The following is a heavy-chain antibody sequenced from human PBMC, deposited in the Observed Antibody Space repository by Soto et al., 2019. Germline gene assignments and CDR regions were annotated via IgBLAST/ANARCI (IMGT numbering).Heavy chain of an antibody. CDR2: ISTSNGDT. J-gene: IGHJ4*02. V-gene: IGHV1-18*04. CDR3: AGGDYYDSSGYYRPFDY. D-gene: IGHD3-22*01. CDR1: GYSFSTYG. Sequence: GASVKVSCKASGYSFSTYGISWVRQAPGQGLEWMAWISTSNGDTHYAQKVQDRVSMTTDRFTSTAYMELRSLRSDDTAVYYCAGGDYYDSSGYYRPFDYWGQGTLVTVSS.